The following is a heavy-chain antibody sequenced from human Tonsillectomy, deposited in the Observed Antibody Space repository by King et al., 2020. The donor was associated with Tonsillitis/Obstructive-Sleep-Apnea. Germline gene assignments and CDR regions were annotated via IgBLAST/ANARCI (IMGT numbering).Heavy chain of an antibody. D-gene: IGHD3-10*01. V-gene: IGHV1-46*01. Sequence: QLVQSGAEVKKPGASVKVSCKASGYTFTSYYMHWVRQAPGQGLEWMGIINPSGGSTSYAQKFQGRVTMTRDTSTSTVYMELSSLRSEDTAVYYCARDGPLWFREVVRVGNEKSNDVEDGGQGTLVTVSS. CDR2: INPSGGST. CDR1: GYTFTSYY. J-gene: IGHJ4*02. CDR3: ARDGPLWFREVVRVGNEKSNDVED.